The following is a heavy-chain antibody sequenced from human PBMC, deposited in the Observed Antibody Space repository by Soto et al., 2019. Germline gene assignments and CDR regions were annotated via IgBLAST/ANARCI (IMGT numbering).Heavy chain of an antibody. D-gene: IGHD2-2*01. Sequence: ASVNVSCKAAGYTFTSDGSGWVRQDPGQGLEWMGWISAYNGNTNYAQKLQGRVTMTTDTSTSTAYMELRSLRSDDTAVYYCARDSDVVVPAAMGYYYSGMDVWGQGTTVTVSS. CDR2: ISAYNGNT. CDR1: GYTFTSDG. CDR3: ARDSDVVVPAAMGYYYSGMDV. V-gene: IGHV1-18*01. J-gene: IGHJ6*02.